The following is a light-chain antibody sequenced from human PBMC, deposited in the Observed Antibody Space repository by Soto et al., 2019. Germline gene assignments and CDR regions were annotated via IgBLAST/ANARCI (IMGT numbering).Light chain of an antibody. V-gene: IGLV2-14*01. J-gene: IGLJ1*01. CDR3: SSYTRSSTRV. CDR1: SSDVGGYNY. Sequence: QSVLTQPASVSGSPGQSITISCTGTSSDVGGYNYVSWYQQYPGKAPKLMIYEVSNRPSGVSNRFSGSTSGNTASLTISGLQAEDEADYYCSSYTRSSTRVFGTGTKLTVL. CDR2: EVS.